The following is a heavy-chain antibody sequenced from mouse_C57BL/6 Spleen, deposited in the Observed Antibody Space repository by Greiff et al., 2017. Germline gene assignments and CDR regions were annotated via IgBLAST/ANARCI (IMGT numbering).Heavy chain of an antibody. D-gene: IGHD1-1*01. CDR3: ARDAHYYGSYFDV. Sequence: EVQGVESGGGLVKPGGSLKLSCAASGFTFSSYAMSWVRQTPEKRLEWVATISDGGSYTYYPDNVKGRFTISRDNAKNNLYLQMSHLKSEDTAMYYCARDAHYYGSYFDVGGTGTTVTVAS. J-gene: IGHJ1*03. V-gene: IGHV5-4*01. CDR1: GFTFSSYA. CDR2: ISDGGSYT.